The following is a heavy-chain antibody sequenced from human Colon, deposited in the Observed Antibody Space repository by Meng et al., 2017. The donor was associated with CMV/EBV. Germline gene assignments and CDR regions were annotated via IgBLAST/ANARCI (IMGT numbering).Heavy chain of an antibody. V-gene: IGHV3-11*01. CDR1: GFTFRDYY. D-gene: IGHD1-26*01. J-gene: IGHJ5*02. CDR3: ARELSVVVGLRWVDP. CDR2: ISSSGTTI. Sequence: SGFTFRDYYMSWLRQAPGKGLEWVSYISSSGTTIYYTDSVRDRFTISRNNAKNSLHLQMDSLRAEDTAVYYCARELSVVVGLRWVDPWGPGTLVTVSS.